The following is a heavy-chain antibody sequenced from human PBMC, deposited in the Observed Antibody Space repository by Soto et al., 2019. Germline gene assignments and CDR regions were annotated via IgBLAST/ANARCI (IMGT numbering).Heavy chain of an antibody. Sequence: EVQLLESGGGLVQPGGSLRLSCAASGFTFRSFALNWVRQAPGKGLEWVSGTSSSGDSAYYADSVKGRFTISRDNSKNTLHLKMNSLRVEDTAVYFCARAEGITMFSAPYYFDYWGQGTLVTVSS. CDR2: TSSSGDSA. CDR3: ARAEGITMFSAPYYFDY. CDR1: GFTFRSFA. V-gene: IGHV3-23*01. J-gene: IGHJ4*02. D-gene: IGHD3-10*02.